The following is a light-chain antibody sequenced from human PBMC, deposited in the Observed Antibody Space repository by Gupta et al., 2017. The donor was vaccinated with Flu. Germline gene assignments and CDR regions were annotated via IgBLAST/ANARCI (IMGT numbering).Light chain of an antibody. CDR2: AAS. CDR1: QSISSY. CDR3: QQRDSTPWT. J-gene: IGKJ1*01. V-gene: IGKV1-39*01. Sequence: DIQMTQSPSSLSASVGDRVTITCRASQSISSYLNWYQQKPGKAPKLLIYAASSLQSGVPSRFSGSGSGTDFTLTISRRQPEDFATYYCQQRDSTPWTFGQGTXVEIK.